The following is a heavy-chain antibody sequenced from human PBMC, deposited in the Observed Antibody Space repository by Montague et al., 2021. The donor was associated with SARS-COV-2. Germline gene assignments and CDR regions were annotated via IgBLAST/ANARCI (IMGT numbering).Heavy chain of an antibody. CDR2: INHSGNT. CDR3: ARGARQGYGFRLGSFDS. CDR1: GGSFSGYY. Sequence: SETLSLTCAVYGGSFSGYYWNWIRQPPGKGLEWTGEINHSGNTNYNPSLKSRVTMSVDTSKNQFSLKLSSVTPADTAVYYCARGARQGYGFRLGSFDSWGQGTLVTVSS. V-gene: IGHV4-34*01. J-gene: IGHJ4*02. D-gene: IGHD3-10*01.